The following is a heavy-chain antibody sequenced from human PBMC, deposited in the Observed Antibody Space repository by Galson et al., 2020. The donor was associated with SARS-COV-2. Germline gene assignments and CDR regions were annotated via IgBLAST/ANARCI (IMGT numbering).Heavy chain of an antibody. CDR2: IYSGGST. CDR3: AKDKTTGSYYFDY. V-gene: IGHV3-23*03. J-gene: IGHJ4*02. D-gene: IGHD1-26*01. Sequence: GGSLRLSCAASRFTFSTYAMTWVRQAPGKGLEWVSVIYSGGSTYYADSVKGRFTISRDNSKNTLYLQMNSLRAEDTAVYYCAKDKTTGSYYFDYWGQGTLVTVSS. CDR1: RFTFSTYA.